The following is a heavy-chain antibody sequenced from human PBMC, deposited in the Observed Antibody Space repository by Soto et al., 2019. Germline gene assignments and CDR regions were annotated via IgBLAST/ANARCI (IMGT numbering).Heavy chain of an antibody. V-gene: IGHV4-39*01. J-gene: IGHJ3*02. Sequence: QLQLQESGPGLVKPSETLSLTCTVSGGSISSSSYYWGWIRQPPGKGLEWIGSIYYSGSTYYNPSLKGRVTISVDTSQDPFSLKLGPVTAADTAVYYWARHEYIQIYWSSTSCPGAFDIWGQGTMVTVSS. CDR3: ARHEYIQIYWSSTSCPGAFDI. CDR1: GGSISSSSYY. CDR2: IYYSGST. D-gene: IGHD2-2*01.